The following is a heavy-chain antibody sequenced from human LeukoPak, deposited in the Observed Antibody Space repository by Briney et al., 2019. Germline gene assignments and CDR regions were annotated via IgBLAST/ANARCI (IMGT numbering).Heavy chain of an antibody. D-gene: IGHD4-17*01. CDR3: ARVGARQILEY. CDR1: EFTFSSYW. Sequence: GGSLRLSCAASEFTFSSYWMSWVRQAPGKGLEWVANIKQDGGEKYYLDSVKGRLTVSRDNAKNSLYLQMSSLRAEDTAVYYCARVGARQILEYWGQGTLVTVSS. V-gene: IGHV3-7*01. CDR2: IKQDGGEK. J-gene: IGHJ4*02.